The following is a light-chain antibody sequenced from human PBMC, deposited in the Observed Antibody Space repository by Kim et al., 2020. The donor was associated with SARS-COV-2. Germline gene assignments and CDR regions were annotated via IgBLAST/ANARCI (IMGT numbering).Light chain of an antibody. CDR2: LDT. J-gene: IGLJ2*01. CDR3: QVWDISTVI. V-gene: IGLV3-9*01. CDR1: NIGTKN. Sequence: SYELTQPLSVSVALGQTSRITCEGKNIGTKNVHWYQQKPRQAPVLVIYLDTNRPSGIPERFSGSNSGNTATLTISRAQAGDEADYYCQVWDISTVIFGGRTQLTVL.